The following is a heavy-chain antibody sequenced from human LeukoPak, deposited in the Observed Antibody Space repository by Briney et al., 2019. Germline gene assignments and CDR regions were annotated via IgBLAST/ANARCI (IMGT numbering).Heavy chain of an antibody. J-gene: IGHJ4*02. CDR2: IIPIFGTA. CDR1: GGTFSSYA. CDR3: ASRARGFVFRRFGELSY. V-gene: IGHV1-69*13. Sequence: SVKVSCKASGGTFSSYAISWVRQAPGQGLEWMGGIIPIFGTANYAQKFQGRVTITADESTSTAYMELSSLRSEDTAVYYCASRARGFVFRRFGELSYWGQGTLVTVSS. D-gene: IGHD3-10*01.